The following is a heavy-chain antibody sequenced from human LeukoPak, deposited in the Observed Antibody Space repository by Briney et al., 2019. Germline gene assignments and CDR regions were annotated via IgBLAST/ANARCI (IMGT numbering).Heavy chain of an antibody. CDR3: ARDDYGGIYFDY. D-gene: IGHD4-23*01. CDR2: IYYSGST. J-gene: IGHJ4*03. Sequence: PSETLSLTCTVSGGSISSSSYYWGWIRQPPGKGLEWIGSIYYSGSTYYNPSLQSRVTISVDTSKNQFSLKLSSVTAADTAVYYCARDDYGGIYFDYWGQGTMVTVSS. CDR1: GGSISSSSYY. V-gene: IGHV4-39*07.